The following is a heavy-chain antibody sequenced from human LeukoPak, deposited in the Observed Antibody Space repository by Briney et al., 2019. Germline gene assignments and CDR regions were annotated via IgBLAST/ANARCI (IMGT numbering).Heavy chain of an antibody. D-gene: IGHD7-27*01. CDR1: GFTFNDFA. CDR2: IDWNSGRI. CDR3: AKAKLGGWGYYFDY. Sequence: PGRSLRLSCATSGFTFNDFAMHWIRQVPGKGLEWVSGIDWNSGRIGYADSVKGRFTISRDSAKSSLHLQMNSLRVEDTALYYCAKAKLGGWGYYFDYWGQGTLVTVSS. V-gene: IGHV3-9*01. J-gene: IGHJ4*02.